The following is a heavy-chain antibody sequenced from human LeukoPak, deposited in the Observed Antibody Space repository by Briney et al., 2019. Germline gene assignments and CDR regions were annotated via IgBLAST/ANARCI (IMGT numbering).Heavy chain of an antibody. D-gene: IGHD1-26*01. CDR1: GYSFTSYW. CDR2: IYPGDSDT. CDR3: ARGSGSYHTAYMN. J-gene: IGHJ4*02. Sequence: GESLKTSCKGSGYSFTSYWIGWVRQMPGKGREWMGIIYPGDSDTRYSPSFQGQVTISADKSLSTAYLQWSSLKASDTAMYYCARGSGSYHTAYMNWGQGSPVTVSS. V-gene: IGHV5-51*01.